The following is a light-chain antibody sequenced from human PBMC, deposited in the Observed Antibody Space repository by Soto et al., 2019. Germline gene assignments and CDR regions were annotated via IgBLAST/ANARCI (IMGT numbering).Light chain of an antibody. CDR1: SSDVGGYNY. Sequence: QSVLTQPRSVSGSPGQSVTISCTGTSSDVGGYNYVSWYQQHPGKAPKLMIYDVSKRPSGVPDRFSGSKSGNTASLTISGLPAEDEADDSCCSYAGSCAYVFGTGTKLTV. J-gene: IGLJ1*01. CDR2: DVS. CDR3: CSYAGSCAYV. V-gene: IGLV2-11*01.